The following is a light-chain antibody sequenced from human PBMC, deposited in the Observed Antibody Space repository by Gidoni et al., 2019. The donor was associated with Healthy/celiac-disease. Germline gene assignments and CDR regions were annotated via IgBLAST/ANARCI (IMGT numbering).Light chain of an antibody. CDR1: QDIRNY. CDR3: QQYDHLPIT. CDR2: DAS. J-gene: IGKJ5*01. Sequence: DIQMTQSPSSLSASVGDRVTITCQASQDIRNYLNWYQQKPGKAPKLLIYDASNLETGVPSRFSGSGSGTDFTFTISSLQPEDIAAYYCQQYDHLPITFGQXTRLEIK. V-gene: IGKV1-33*01.